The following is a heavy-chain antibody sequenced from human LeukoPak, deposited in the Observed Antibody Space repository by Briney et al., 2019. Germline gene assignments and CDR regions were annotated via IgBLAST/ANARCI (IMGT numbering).Heavy chain of an antibody. J-gene: IGHJ6*02. Sequence: SETLSLTCTVSGGSISSYYWSWIRQPPGKGLEWIGYIYNSGSTNYNSSLKSRVTISADTSKNQFSLKLSSVTAADTAVYYCARDWYGDYYYYGMDVWGQGTTVTVSS. CDR3: ARDWYGDYYYYGMDV. D-gene: IGHD4-17*01. CDR2: IYNSGST. CDR1: GGSISSYY. V-gene: IGHV4-59*01.